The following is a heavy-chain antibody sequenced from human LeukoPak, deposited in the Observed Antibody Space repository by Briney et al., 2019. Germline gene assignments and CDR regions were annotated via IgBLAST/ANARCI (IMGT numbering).Heavy chain of an antibody. CDR1: GFTFSDYY. CDR2: ISSGGGTI. J-gene: IGHJ4*02. D-gene: IGHD3-3*01. Sequence: GGSLRLSCAASGFTFSDYYMSWIRQAPGKGLEWVSYISSGGGTIYYADSVKGRFTISRDNAKNSLYLQMNSLRAEDTAVYYCARDFGVVIRWFDYWGQGTLVTVSS. CDR3: ARDFGVVIRWFDY. V-gene: IGHV3-11*04.